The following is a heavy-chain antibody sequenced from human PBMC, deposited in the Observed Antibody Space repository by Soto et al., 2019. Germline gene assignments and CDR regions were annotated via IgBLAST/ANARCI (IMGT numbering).Heavy chain of an antibody. J-gene: IGHJ4*02. CDR1: GFSFSSYA. CDR3: AKGSIEYSASVDN. CDR2: ISARGGSS. D-gene: IGHD5-12*01. V-gene: IGHV3-23*01. Sequence: EVQLLESGGGLVQPGGSLRLSCVASGFSFSSYAMVWVRQAPGKGLEWVSVISARGGSSYFADTVKGRFTISRDNSKNLLSLEMNSLRAEDTAISFCAKGSIEYSASVDNWGQGTLVLVSS.